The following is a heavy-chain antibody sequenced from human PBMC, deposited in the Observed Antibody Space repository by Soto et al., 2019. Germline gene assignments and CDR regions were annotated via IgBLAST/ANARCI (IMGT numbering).Heavy chain of an antibody. CDR2: MNAKSGDT. CDR1: GYTFSDFD. J-gene: IGHJ6*02. D-gene: IGHD2-21*01. V-gene: IGHV1-8*01. Sequence: QAHLEQSGAEVKLPGASVKVSCKASGYTFSDFDIHWLRQASGQGPECMGWMNAKSGDTFFAQRFQGKFNMTWDTSLSTAYREVGSLTSDDTAMYYCARGNPFNSAGFDVWGQGTTVAVSS. CDR3: ARGNPFNSAGFDV.